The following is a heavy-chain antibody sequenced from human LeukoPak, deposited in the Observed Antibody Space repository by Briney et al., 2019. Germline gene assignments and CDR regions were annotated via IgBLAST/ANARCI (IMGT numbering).Heavy chain of an antibody. CDR3: ARDSVEWYIFDY. J-gene: IGHJ4*02. D-gene: IGHD3-3*01. CDR1: GFTFSSYW. CDR2: TNRDGSST. Sequence: GGSLKLSCAASGFTFSSYWMHWVRQAPGKGPVWVARTNRDGSSTAYADSVKGRFTISKDNAKNTLYLLMNSLRAEDTAVYYCARDSVEWYIFDYWGQGTLVTVSS. V-gene: IGHV3-74*01.